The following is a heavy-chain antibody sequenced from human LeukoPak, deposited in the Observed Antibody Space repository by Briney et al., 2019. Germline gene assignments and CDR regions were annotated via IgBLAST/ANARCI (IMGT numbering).Heavy chain of an antibody. CDR3: ARGARGYGSGKCYFDY. CDR2: INHSGST. V-gene: IGHV4-34*01. Sequence: SETLSLTCAVYGGSFSGYYWSWIRQPPGKGLEWIGEINHSGSTNYNPSLKSRVTISVDTSKDQFSLKLSSVTAADTAVYYCARGARGYGSGKCYFDYGGQGTLVTVSS. CDR1: GGSFSGYY. J-gene: IGHJ4*02. D-gene: IGHD3-10*01.